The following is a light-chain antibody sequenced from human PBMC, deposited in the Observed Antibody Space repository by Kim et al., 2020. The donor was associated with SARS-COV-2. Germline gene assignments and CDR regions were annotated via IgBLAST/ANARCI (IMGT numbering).Light chain of an antibody. V-gene: IGKV3-20*01. J-gene: IGKJ1*01. Sequence: LTAWDKATRSCRDNQSVSCRYLAWYQQKPGQAPRLQIYDASSRATGIPDRFNGSGYVTDFTLTISRLEPEDFAVYYCHQYGSSATFGQGTKVDSK. CDR2: DAS. CDR3: HQYGSSAT. CDR1: QSVSCRY.